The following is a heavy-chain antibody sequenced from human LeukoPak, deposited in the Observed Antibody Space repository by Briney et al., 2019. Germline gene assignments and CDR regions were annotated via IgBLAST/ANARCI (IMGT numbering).Heavy chain of an antibody. CDR1: GFTFSSYA. V-gene: IGHV3-30-3*01. J-gene: IGHJ4*02. D-gene: IGHD2-2*01. Sequence: PGRSLRLSCAASGFTFSSYAMHWVRQAPGKGLEWVAVISYDGSNKYYADSVKGRFTISRDNSKNTLYLQMNSLRAEDTAVYYCASHWGYCSSTSCQGGFDYWGQGTLVTVSS. CDR2: ISYDGSNK. CDR3: ASHWGYCSSTSCQGGFDY.